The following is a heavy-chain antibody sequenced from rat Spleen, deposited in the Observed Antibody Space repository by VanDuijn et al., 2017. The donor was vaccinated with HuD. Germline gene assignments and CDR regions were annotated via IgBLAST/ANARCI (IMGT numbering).Heavy chain of an antibody. CDR3: ARDTNYFDY. Sequence: EVQLVESGGGLVQPGRSMKLSCEASGFNFSNYYMAWVRQAPTEGLEWVASISHDGRSTYYRDSVKGRFTFSRDNAKSTLYLQMDSLRSEDTATYYCARDTNYFDYWGHGVMVTVSS. J-gene: IGHJ2*01. CDR1: GFNFSNYY. V-gene: IGHV5-22*01. CDR2: ISHDGRST. D-gene: IGHD2-1*01.